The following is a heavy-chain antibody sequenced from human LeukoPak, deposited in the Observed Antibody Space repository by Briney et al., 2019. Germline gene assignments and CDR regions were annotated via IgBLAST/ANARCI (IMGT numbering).Heavy chain of an antibody. V-gene: IGHV1-18*01. CDR1: GYTFTSYG. D-gene: IGHD3-3*01. Sequence: GASVKVSCKASGYTFTSYGISWVRQAPGQGLEWMGWISAYNGNTNYAQKLQGRVTMTTDTSTSTAYMELRSLRSDDTAVYYCARSNPRAIEWLLNDPFDIWGQGTMVTVYS. CDR3: ARSNPRAIEWLLNDPFDI. J-gene: IGHJ3*02. CDR2: ISAYNGNT.